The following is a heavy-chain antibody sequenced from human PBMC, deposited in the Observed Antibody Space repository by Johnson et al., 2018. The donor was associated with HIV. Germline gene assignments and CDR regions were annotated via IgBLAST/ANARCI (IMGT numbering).Heavy chain of an antibody. CDR3: ARDGSGSYYNGHAFDI. Sequence: VQLVESGGGMVPPGGSLRLSCAASRFIFDDYGMSWVRQAPGKGLEWVSGINWNGGSTGYADSVRGRFTISRDNAKNSLYLQMNSLRAEDTALYYCARDGSGSYYNGHAFDIWGQGTMVTVSS. CDR2: INWNGGST. V-gene: IGHV3-20*04. CDR1: RFIFDDYG. D-gene: IGHD3-10*01. J-gene: IGHJ3*02.